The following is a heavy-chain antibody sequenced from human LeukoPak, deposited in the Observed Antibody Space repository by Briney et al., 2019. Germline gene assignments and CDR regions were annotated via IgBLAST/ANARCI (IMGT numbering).Heavy chain of an antibody. Sequence: KPSETLSLTCAVYGGSFSGYYWSWIRQPPGKGLECIGEINHSGSTNYNPSLKSRVTISVDTSKNQFSLKLSSVTAADTAVYYCATDILTGYYNGYGDYWGQGTLVTVSS. V-gene: IGHV4-34*01. J-gene: IGHJ4*02. CDR2: INHSGST. CDR1: GGSFSGYY. D-gene: IGHD3-9*01. CDR3: ATDILTGYYNGYGDY.